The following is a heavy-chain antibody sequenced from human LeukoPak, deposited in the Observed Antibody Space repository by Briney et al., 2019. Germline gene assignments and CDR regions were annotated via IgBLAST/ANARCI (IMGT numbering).Heavy chain of an antibody. CDR1: GGSISSYY. J-gene: IGHJ3*02. CDR3: ASGIGDDSSGYYYLAFDI. CDR2: IYTSGST. V-gene: IGHV4-4*07. D-gene: IGHD3-22*01. Sequence: PSETLSPTCTVSGGSISSYYRSWIRQPAGKGLEWTARIYTSGSTNYNPSLKSRVTMSVDTSKNQFSLKLSSVTAADTAVYYCASGIGDDSSGYYYLAFDIWGKGQWSPSLQ.